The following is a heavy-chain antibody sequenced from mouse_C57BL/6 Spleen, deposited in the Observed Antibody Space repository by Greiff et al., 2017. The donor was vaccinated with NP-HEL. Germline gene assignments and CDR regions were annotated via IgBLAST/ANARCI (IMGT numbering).Heavy chain of an antibody. Sequence: EVKLVESGGDLVKPGGSLKLSCAASGFTFSSYGMSWVRQTPDKRLEWVATISSGGSYTYYPDSVKGRFTISRDNAKNTLYLQMSSLKSEDTAMYYCARQELTGVFDYWGQGTTLTVSS. CDR2: ISSGGSYT. J-gene: IGHJ2*01. CDR3: ARQELTGVFDY. CDR1: GFTFSSYG. D-gene: IGHD4-1*01. V-gene: IGHV5-6*02.